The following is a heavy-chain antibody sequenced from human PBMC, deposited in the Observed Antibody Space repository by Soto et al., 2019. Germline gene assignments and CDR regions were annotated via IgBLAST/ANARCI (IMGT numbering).Heavy chain of an antibody. J-gene: IGHJ4*01. CDR3: ARGEQYSGRIFDY. Sequence: SQTLSLTCAISGDSVSSNSATWNWIRQSPSRGLEWLGRTYYRSKWYNDYALSVKGRITINPDTSKNQYSLQLNSVTPEDTAVYFCARGEQYSGRIFDYWGQGTLVTVSS. D-gene: IGHD1-26*01. CDR2: TYYRSKWYN. CDR1: GDSVSSNSAT. V-gene: IGHV6-1*01.